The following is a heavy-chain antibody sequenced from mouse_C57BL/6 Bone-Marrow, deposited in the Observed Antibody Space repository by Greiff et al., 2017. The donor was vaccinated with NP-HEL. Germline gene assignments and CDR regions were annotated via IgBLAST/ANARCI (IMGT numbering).Heavy chain of an antibody. D-gene: IGHD1-1*01. CDR3: ATVVALGYYAMDY. Sequence: QLKESGAELVRPGASVKLSCKASGYTFTDYYINWVKQRPGQGLEWIARIYPGSGNTYYNEKFKGKATLTAEKSSSTAYMQLSSLTSEDSAVYFCATVVALGYYAMDYWGQGTSVTVSS. CDR1: GYTFTDYY. CDR2: IYPGSGNT. V-gene: IGHV1-76*01. J-gene: IGHJ4*01.